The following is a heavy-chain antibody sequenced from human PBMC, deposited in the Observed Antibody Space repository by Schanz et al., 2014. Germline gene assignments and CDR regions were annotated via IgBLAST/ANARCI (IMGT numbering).Heavy chain of an antibody. CDR2: IFTSGST. Sequence: QVQLQESGPGLVKPSQTLSLTCTVSGGSISSGGYYWSWIRQHPGKGLEWIGRIFTSGSTDYNPSLKSRVTISIDTSKNQLSLKLSSVTAADTAVYYCAGWEWPPSGFDYWGQGTLVTVSS. D-gene: IGHD3-3*01. CDR3: AGWEWPPSGFDY. V-gene: IGHV4-61*02. J-gene: IGHJ4*02. CDR1: GGSISSGGYY.